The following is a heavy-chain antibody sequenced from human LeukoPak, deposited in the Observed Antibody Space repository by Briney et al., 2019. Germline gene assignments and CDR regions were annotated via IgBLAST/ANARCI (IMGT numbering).Heavy chain of an antibody. CDR3: ARGQDGYNVNY. V-gene: IGHV3-64*01. CDR1: TFTFSSHA. CDR2: ISSNGGST. D-gene: IGHD5-24*01. J-gene: IGHJ4*02. Sequence: GSLRLSCAASTFTFSSHAMYWVRQAPGKGLEYVSGISSNGGSTYYANSVKGRFTISRGNSKNTLYLQMGSLRAEDMAVYYCARGQDGYNVNYWGQGTLVTVSS.